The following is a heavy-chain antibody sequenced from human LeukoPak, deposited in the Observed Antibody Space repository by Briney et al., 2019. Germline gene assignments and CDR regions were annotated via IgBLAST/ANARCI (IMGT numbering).Heavy chain of an antibody. Sequence: GGSPRLSCAASGFTFSSYSMNWVRQAPGKGLEWVSYISSSSSTIYYADSVKGRFTISRDNAKNSLYLQMNSLRAEDTAVYYCARDSPSRYCSGGSCPDYWGQGTLVTVSS. D-gene: IGHD2-15*01. CDR2: ISSSSSTI. J-gene: IGHJ4*02. V-gene: IGHV3-48*01. CDR1: GFTFSSYS. CDR3: ARDSPSRYCSGGSCPDY.